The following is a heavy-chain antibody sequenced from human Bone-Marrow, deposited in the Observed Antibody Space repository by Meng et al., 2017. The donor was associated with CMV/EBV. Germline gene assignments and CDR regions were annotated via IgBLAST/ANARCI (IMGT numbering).Heavy chain of an antibody. CDR3: SKPAYNRNYTRGCGYFDY. CDR1: CSSYA. V-gene: IGHV3-23*01. Sequence: CSSYAIYCIRSVPRTPLEWVASMSCIGASTYYADSAQGRLSISTDTSNTTPYLQIISLRAQDSAVSSCSKPAYNRNYTRGCGYFDYWGQGTLVTVSS. J-gene: IGHJ4*02. CDR2: MSCIGAST. D-gene: IGHD1-7*01.